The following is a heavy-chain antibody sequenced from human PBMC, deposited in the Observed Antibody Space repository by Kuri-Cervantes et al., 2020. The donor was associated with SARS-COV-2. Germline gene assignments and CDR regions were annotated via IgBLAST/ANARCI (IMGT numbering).Heavy chain of an antibody. CDR3: AKGGLDSGWGY. J-gene: IGHJ4*02. CDR1: GFTFSSYA. V-gene: IGHV3-23*03. D-gene: IGHD6-19*01. CDR2: IYSGGSST. Sequence: GGSLRLSCAASGFTFSSYAMSWFRQAPGKGLEWVSVIYSGGSSTYYADSVKGRFTISRDNSKNTLYLQMNSLRAEDTAVYYCAKGGLDSGWGYWGQGTLVTVSS.